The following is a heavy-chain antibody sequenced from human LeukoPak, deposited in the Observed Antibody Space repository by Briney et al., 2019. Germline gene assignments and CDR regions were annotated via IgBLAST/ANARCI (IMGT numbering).Heavy chain of an antibody. V-gene: IGHV1-18*03. D-gene: IGHD1-26*01. J-gene: IGHJ6*02. CDR3: ARDTSGCYYDYYYYGMDV. CDR1: GYTFTSYG. Sequence: ASVKVSCKASGYTFTSYGISWVRQAPGQGLEWMGWISAYNGNTNYAQKLQGRVTMITDTSTSTAYMELRSLRSDDMAVYYCARDTSGCYYDYYYYGMDVWGQGTTVTVSS. CDR2: ISAYNGNT.